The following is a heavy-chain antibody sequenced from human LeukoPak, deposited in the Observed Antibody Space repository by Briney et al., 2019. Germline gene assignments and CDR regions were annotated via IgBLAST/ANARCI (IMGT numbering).Heavy chain of an antibody. CDR3: TTAAGDYYDTSGYFFDY. CDR2: ISSSGSTK. D-gene: IGHD3-22*01. Sequence: GGSLRLSCVVSGFSVSNNYVSWVRQAPGKGLEWVSYISSSGSTKYYADSVKGRFTISRDNAKNSLYLQMNRLRADDTAVYYCTTAAGDYYDTSGYFFDYWGQGILVTVSS. CDR1: GFSVSNNY. V-gene: IGHV3-11*01. J-gene: IGHJ4*02.